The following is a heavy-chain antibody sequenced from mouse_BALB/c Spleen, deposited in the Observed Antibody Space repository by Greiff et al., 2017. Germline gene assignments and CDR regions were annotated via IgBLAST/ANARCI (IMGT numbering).Heavy chain of an antibody. J-gene: IGHJ2*01. Sequence: EVQLVESGPGLVKPSQSLSLTCTVTGYSITSDYAWNWIRQFPGNKLEWMGYISYSGSTSYNPSLKSRISITRDTSKNQFFLQLNSVTTEDTATYYCARITSEGYFDYWGQGTTLTVSS. CDR1: GYSITSDYA. D-gene: IGHD1-1*01. CDR2: ISYSGST. CDR3: ARITSEGYFDY. V-gene: IGHV3-2*02.